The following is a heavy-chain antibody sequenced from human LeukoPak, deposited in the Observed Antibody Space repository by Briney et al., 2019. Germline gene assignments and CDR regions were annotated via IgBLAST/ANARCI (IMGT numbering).Heavy chain of an antibody. CDR3: ARDPNGDYIGTFDM. D-gene: IGHD4-17*01. Sequence: PGGSLRLSCTASGFRFSNYAMNWVRQAPGKGLEWVSSISGSGGSTQYADSVQGRFAISRDNSKNTLYLQMNSLRVEDTAVYFCARDPNGDYIGTFDMWGRGTMVSVSS. CDR2: ISGSGGST. J-gene: IGHJ3*02. CDR1: GFRFSNYA. V-gene: IGHV3-23*01.